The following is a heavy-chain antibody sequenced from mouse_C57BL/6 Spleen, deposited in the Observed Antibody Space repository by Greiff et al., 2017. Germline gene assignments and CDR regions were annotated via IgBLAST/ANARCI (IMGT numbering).Heavy chain of an antibody. Sequence: VQLQQSGAELVRPGASVKLSCTASGFNIKDDYMHWVKQRPEQGLEWIGWIDPENGDTEYAPKFQGKATITADTSSNTAYLQLSSLTSEDTAVYYCSSSGPFAYWGQGTLVTVSA. V-gene: IGHV14-4*01. D-gene: IGHD3-2*02. CDR1: GFNIKDDY. CDR3: SSSGPFAY. J-gene: IGHJ3*01. CDR2: IDPENGDT.